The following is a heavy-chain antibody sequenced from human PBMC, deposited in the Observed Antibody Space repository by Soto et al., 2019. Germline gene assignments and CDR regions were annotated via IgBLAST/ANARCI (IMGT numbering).Heavy chain of an antibody. CDR1: GYTFTSYA. D-gene: IGHD2-21*02. Sequence: ASVKVSCKASGYTFTSYAMHWVRQAPGQRLEWMGWINAGNGNTKYSQKFQGRVTITRDTSASTAYMELSSLRSEDTAVYYCARAGVVGTAPAYWARGPLVTGSS. J-gene: IGHJ4*02. V-gene: IGHV1-3*01. CDR3: ARAGVVGTAPAY. CDR2: INAGNGNT.